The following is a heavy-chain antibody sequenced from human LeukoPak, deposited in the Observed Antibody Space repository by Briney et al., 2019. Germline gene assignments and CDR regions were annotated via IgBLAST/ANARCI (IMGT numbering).Heavy chain of an antibody. D-gene: IGHD2-15*01. J-gene: IGHJ4*02. V-gene: IGHV3-74*01. Sequence: GGSLRLSCAVSGFTFSSYWMHRVRQAPGKGLEWVSRIDSDGSSTIYADSVKGRFTISRDNAKNTLNLQMNSLRAEDTALYYCARSGAPTPDYWGQGTLVIVSS. CDR1: GFTFSSYW. CDR2: IDSDGSST. CDR3: ARSGAPTPDY.